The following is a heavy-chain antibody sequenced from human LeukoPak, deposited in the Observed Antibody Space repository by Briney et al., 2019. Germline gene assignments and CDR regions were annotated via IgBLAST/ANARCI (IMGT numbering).Heavy chain of an antibody. D-gene: IGHD4-17*01. CDR1: GFTFSSYA. Sequence: PGGSLRLSCSASGFTFSSYAMHWVRQAPGKGLEYVSAISNNGGSTYYADSVKGRFTISRDNSKNMLYLQMSSLRAEDTAVYYCVKSYTVTTKYFDLWGRGTLVTVSS. V-gene: IGHV3-64D*06. CDR2: ISNNGGST. J-gene: IGHJ2*01. CDR3: VKSYTVTTKYFDL.